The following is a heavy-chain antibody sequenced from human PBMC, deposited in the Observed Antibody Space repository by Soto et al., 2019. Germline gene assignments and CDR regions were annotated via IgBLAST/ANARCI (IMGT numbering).Heavy chain of an antibody. CDR1: GFTVSANC. Sequence: QVQLVESGGDVVQPGKSLRISCKLSGFTVSANCVHWVRQAPGKGLEWVAVMWYDGSTTHNADSVTGRFTISRDNSGNTVYLQTASRRAEDTGLSYCGKDHCGGDCGFNHFFDTWGQGTPVIVSA. J-gene: IGHJ4*02. D-gene: IGHD2-21*02. CDR2: MWYDGSTT. V-gene: IGHV3-33*06. CDR3: GKDHCGGDCGFNHFFDT.